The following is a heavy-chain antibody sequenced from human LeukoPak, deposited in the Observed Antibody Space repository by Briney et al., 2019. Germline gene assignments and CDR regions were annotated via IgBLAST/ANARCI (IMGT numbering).Heavy chain of an antibody. J-gene: IGHJ4*02. CDR2: ISGSGGST. CDR3: ANLASTVTAYFDY. D-gene: IGHD4-17*01. V-gene: IGHV3-23*01. CDR1: GFTFSSYA. Sequence: GGSLRFSGAASGFTFSSYAMSWVRQAPGKGLKWVSAISGSGGSTYYADSVKGRFTISRDNSKNTLYLQMNSLRAEDTAVYYCANLASTVTAYFDYWGQGTLVTVSS.